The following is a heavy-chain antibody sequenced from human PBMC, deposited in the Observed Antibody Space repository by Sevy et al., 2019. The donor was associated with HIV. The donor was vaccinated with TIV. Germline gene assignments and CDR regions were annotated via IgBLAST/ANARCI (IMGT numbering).Heavy chain of an antibody. CDR2: ISAGGGTT. CDR1: GFTFSIYA. CDR3: AKVPQASCSSTSCYSDY. V-gene: IGHV3-23*01. J-gene: IGHJ4*02. D-gene: IGHD2-2*02. Sequence: GGSLRHSCAASGFTFSIYAMTWVRQAPGKGLDWVSVISAGGGTTYYADSVKGRFTISRDNSRNTLYVQMNSLRAEDTAVYYCAKVPQASCSSTSCYSDYWGQGTLVTVSS.